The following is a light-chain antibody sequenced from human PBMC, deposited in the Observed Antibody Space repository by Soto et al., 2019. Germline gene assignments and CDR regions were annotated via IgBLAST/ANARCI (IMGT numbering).Light chain of an antibody. J-gene: IGKJ4*01. V-gene: IGKV3-15*01. CDR3: QQYNVWPLT. Sequence: EIVMTQSPATLSVSPGERATLSCRASHSVSSTLAWYQQKPGQTPTLRIYVASTRATGIPARYSGSGSRTEFTLAISSLQSEDFAVYYCQQYNVWPLTFGGGTKVEFK. CDR1: HSVSST. CDR2: VAS.